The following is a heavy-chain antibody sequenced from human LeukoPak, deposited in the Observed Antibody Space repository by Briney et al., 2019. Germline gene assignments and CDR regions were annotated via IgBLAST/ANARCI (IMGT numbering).Heavy chain of an antibody. V-gene: IGHV3-23*01. D-gene: IGHD7-27*01. J-gene: IGHJ4*02. CDR3: AKALRRTLWGDFDY. CDR1: GFTFGNFA. CDR2: IRGGGAVT. Sequence: GGSLRLSCAASGFTFGNFAMSWVRQAPGKGLEWVSYIRGGGAVTHYADSVEGRFTVSRDNSKNTLYLQMNSLRAEDTAVYYCAKALRRTLWGDFDYWGQGTLVTVSS.